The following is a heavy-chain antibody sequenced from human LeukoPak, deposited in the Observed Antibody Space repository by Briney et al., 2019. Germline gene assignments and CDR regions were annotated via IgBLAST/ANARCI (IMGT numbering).Heavy chain of an antibody. CDR2: IYYSGST. Sequence: SETLSLTCTVSGGSISSYYWSWIRQPPGKGLEWIGSIYYSGSTYYNPSLKSRVTISVDTSKNQFSLKLSSVTAADTAVYYCARESDYTNGVCSAFDYWGQGTLVTVSS. V-gene: IGHV4-39*07. CDR3: ARESDYTNGVCSAFDY. CDR1: GGSISSYY. J-gene: IGHJ4*02. D-gene: IGHD2-8*01.